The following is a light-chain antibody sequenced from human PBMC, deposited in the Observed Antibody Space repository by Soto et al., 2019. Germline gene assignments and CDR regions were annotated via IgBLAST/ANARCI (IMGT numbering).Light chain of an antibody. Sequence: QSALTQPASVSGSPGQSITISCTGTSSDVGGYNYVSWYQQHPGKAPKVMIYEVSNRPSGVSNRFSGSKFGNTASLTISGLQAEDEADYYCSSYTSSSPFVFGTGTKVTVL. J-gene: IGLJ1*01. CDR3: SSYTSSSPFV. CDR2: EVS. CDR1: SSDVGGYNY. V-gene: IGLV2-14*01.